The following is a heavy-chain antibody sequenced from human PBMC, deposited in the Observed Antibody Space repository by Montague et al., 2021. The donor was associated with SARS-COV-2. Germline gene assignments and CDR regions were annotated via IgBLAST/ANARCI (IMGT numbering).Heavy chain of an antibody. CDR3: TRLAHLVEGGIGCFDP. Sequence: SETLSLTCSVSGDSISTSTFYWGWIRQSPGKGLEWIGTISYNGRTFYNPSLRSRLTISVDPSENQFSLKLNSVTAADTAVYYCTRLAHLVEGGIGCFDPWGQGTLVTVSS. D-gene: IGHD1-1*01. V-gene: IGHV4-39*01. CDR2: ISYNGRT. CDR1: GDSISTSTFY. J-gene: IGHJ5*02.